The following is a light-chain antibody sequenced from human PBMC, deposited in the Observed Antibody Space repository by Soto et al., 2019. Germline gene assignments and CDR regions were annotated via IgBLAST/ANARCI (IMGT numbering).Light chain of an antibody. V-gene: IGLV2-14*03. CDR3: NSYTASRTYV. Sequence: QSVLTQPASVSGSPGQSITISCTGTSSAVGGYNYVSWYQHHPGIAPKVMIYDVSKRPSGVSNRFSGSKSGSTASLTISGLQAEDEADYYCNSYTASRTYVFGTGTKVTVL. CDR1: SSAVGGYNY. CDR2: DVS. J-gene: IGLJ1*01.